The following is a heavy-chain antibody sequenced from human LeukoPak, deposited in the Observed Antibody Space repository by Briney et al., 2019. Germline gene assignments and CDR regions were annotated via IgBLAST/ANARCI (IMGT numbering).Heavy chain of an antibody. CDR2: INHSGRT. CDR1: GGSFSGYY. D-gene: IGHD2-2*02. V-gene: IGHV4-34*01. CDR3: ARATHCSSATCYRPFDY. Sequence: SETLSLTCAVYGGSFSGYYWSWIRQPPGKGLERIGEINHSGRTNYNPSLKSRVTLSVDTSKSQFSLKLTSVTAADTAVYYCARATHCSSATCYRPFDYWGQGTRVTVSS. J-gene: IGHJ4*02.